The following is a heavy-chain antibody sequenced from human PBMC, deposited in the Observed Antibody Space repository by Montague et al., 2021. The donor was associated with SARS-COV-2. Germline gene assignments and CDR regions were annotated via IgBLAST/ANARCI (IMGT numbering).Heavy chain of an antibody. V-gene: IGHV4-38-2*02. J-gene: IGHJ4*02. CDR1: GFSISSGYY. D-gene: IGHD2-2*03. CDR3: ARSGVGIVDFSYLDS. CDR2: RYQNGAT. Sequence: SETLSLTCSVSGFSISSGYYWGWIRQTPGKGLEWIGSRYQNGATYYNPSLKRPVTILLDTSRNQFSLSLTSVTAADTAVYYCARSGVGIVDFSYLDSWGQGPRVIVSS.